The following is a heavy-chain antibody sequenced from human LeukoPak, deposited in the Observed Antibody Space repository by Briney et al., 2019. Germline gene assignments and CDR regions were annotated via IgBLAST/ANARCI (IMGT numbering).Heavy chain of an antibody. Sequence: ASVKVSCKASGYTFTGYYMHWVRQAPGQGPEWMGRINPNSGGTNYAQKFQGRVTMTRDTSISTAYMELSRLRSDDTAVYYCARARGPITMVRGGTIDYWGQGTLVTVSS. J-gene: IGHJ4*02. D-gene: IGHD3-10*01. V-gene: IGHV1-2*06. CDR2: INPNSGGT. CDR1: GYTFTGYY. CDR3: ARARGPITMVRGGTIDY.